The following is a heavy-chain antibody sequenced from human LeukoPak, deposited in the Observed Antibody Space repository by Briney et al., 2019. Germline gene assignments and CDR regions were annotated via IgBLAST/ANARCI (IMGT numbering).Heavy chain of an antibody. J-gene: IGHJ4*02. Sequence: SGTLSLTCAVSGGSIGSSNWWSWARQPPGKGLEWFGEIYHSGTTNYNPSLKSRVTMSVDKSKNQFSLKLSSVTAADTAIYYCATYFYGDYASYYFDFWGQGTLVTVSS. D-gene: IGHD4-17*01. CDR1: GGSIGSSNW. CDR3: ATYFYGDYASYYFDF. V-gene: IGHV4-4*02. CDR2: IYHSGTT.